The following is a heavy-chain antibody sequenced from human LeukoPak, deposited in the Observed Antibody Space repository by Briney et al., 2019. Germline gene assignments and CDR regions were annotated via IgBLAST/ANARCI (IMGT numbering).Heavy chain of an antibody. Sequence: ASVKVSCKVSGSTLTELSMHWVRQAPGKGLEWMGGIDPEDGETIYAQKFQGRVTMTEDTSTDTAYMELSSLRSEDTAVYYCATAWVSLVPAEPTDDKSYWYFDLWGRGTLVTVSS. CDR2: IDPEDGET. D-gene: IGHD2-2*01. CDR3: ATAWVSLVPAEPTDDKSYWYFDL. CDR1: GSTLTELS. J-gene: IGHJ2*01. V-gene: IGHV1-24*01.